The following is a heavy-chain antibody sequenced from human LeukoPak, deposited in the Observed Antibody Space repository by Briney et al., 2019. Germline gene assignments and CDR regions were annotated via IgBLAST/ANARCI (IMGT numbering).Heavy chain of an antibody. V-gene: IGHV4-4*07. D-gene: IGHD3-10*01. Sequence: SQTLSLTCTVSGGSISDSYWSWIRQTAGKGLEFIGRVHISGTTNYNPSLKSRVTISVDTSKNQFSLKLSSVTAADTAVYYCARDYYGSGSYQYYYYYGMDVWGQGTTVTVSS. CDR1: GGSISDSY. CDR2: VHISGTT. J-gene: IGHJ6*02. CDR3: ARDYYGSGSYQYYYYYGMDV.